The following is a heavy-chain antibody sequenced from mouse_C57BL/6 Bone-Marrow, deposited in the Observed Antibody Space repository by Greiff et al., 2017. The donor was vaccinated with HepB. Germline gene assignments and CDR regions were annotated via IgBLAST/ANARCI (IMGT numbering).Heavy chain of an antibody. J-gene: IGHJ3*01. CDR1: GYAFSSSW. V-gene: IGHV1-82*01. CDR2: IYPGDGDT. D-gene: IGHD4-1*01. Sequence: QVQLKQSGPELVKPGASVKISCKASGYAFSSSWMNWVKQRPGKGLEWIGRIYPGDGDTNYNGKFKGKATLTADKSSSTAYMQLSSLTSEDSAVYFCARPHWGFAYWGQGTLVTVSA. CDR3: ARPHWGFAY.